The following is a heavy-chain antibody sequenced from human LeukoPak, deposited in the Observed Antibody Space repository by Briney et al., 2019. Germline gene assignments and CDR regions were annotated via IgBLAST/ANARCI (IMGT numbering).Heavy chain of an antibody. D-gene: IGHD2-21*02. Sequence: SXXASGXXFTXYGXSWVRQAPXQGLEWXXXISGYNGNTNYAQKLQGRVTMTTDTSTSTAYMELRSLRSDDTAVYYCARDPSVSGTMTHNWFGPWGQGTLVTVSS. CDR2: ISGYNGNT. J-gene: IGHJ5*02. CDR1: GXXFTXYG. CDR3: ARDPSVSGTMTHNWFGP. V-gene: IGHV1-18*01.